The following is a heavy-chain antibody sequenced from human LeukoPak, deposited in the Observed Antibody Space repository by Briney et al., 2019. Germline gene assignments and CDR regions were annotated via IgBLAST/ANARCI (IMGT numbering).Heavy chain of an antibody. D-gene: IGHD3-10*01. Sequence: SETLSLTCAVSGYSISSGYYWGWIRQPPGKGLEWIGSVYHSGATYYNPSLKSRVTISIDTSKNQFSLNLSSVTAADTAVYYCARLPYYYGSGSWFDPWGQGTLVIVSS. V-gene: IGHV4-38-2*01. J-gene: IGHJ5*02. CDR2: VYHSGAT. CDR1: GYSISSGYY. CDR3: ARLPYYYGSGSWFDP.